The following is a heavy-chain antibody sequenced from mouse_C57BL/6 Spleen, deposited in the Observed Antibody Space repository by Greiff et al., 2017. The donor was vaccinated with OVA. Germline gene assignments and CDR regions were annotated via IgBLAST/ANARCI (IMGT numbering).Heavy chain of an antibody. CDR3: ARTHSSGFDY. Sequence: VQRVESGAELVKPGASVKISCKASGYAFSSYWMNWVKQRPGKGLEWIGQLYPGDGDPNYNGKFKGHATLTADKSSSTAYMQLSSLTSEDSAVYFCARTHSSGFDYWGQGTTLTVSS. CDR2: LYPGDGDP. V-gene: IGHV1-80*01. D-gene: IGHD3-2*02. J-gene: IGHJ2*01. CDR1: GYAFSSYW.